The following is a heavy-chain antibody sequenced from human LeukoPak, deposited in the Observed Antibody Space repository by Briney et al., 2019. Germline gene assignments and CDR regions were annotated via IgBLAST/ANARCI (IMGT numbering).Heavy chain of an antibody. J-gene: IGHJ3*02. CDR1: GFTFSSHF. D-gene: IGHD1-14*01. V-gene: IGHV3-74*01. CDR2: INAGGSST. CDR3: ARATGGAFDI. Sequence: GSLRLSCAASGFTFSSHFMHWVRQAPGKGLVWVSRINAGGSSTDYADSVKGRVTISRDNAKNTLDLQMNSLRADDTAVYYCARATGGAFDIWGQGTMVTVSS.